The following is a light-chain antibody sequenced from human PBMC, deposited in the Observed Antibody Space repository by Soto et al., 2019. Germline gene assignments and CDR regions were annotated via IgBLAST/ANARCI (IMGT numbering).Light chain of an antibody. V-gene: IGKV1-39*01. J-gene: IGKJ2*01. CDR3: LQTFNTPHT. CDR2: AAS. Sequence: DIQMTQAPSSLSASLGDRVTLTCRPSQSIGTYLNWYQHRPGKAPELLIYAASNLQSGVPSRFSGSDSGTEFTLTISSLQREDFETYYCLQTFNTPHTFGQGTKLEIK. CDR1: QSIGTY.